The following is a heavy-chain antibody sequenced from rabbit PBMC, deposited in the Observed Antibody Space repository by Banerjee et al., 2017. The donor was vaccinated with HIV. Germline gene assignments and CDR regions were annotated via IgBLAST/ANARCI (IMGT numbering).Heavy chain of an antibody. CDR3: ARDLAGVIGWNFNL. D-gene: IGHD4-1*01. Sequence: QEQLVESGGDLVKPEGSLTLTCTASGFSFSNRYVMCWVRQAPGKGLEWIACIYTGSSGSTHCANWAKGRFTISETSSTTVTLQMTSLTAADTDTYFCARDLAGVIGWNFNLWGQGTLVTVS. J-gene: IGHJ4*01. CDR2: IYTGSSGST. CDR1: GFSFSNRYV. V-gene: IGHV1S45*01.